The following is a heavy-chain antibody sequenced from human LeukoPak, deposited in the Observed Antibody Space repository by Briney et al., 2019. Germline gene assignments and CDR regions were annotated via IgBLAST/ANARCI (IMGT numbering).Heavy chain of an antibody. V-gene: IGHV1-2*02. CDR3: ARTPVRTVTTALFDY. CDR2: INPNSGGT. D-gene: IGHD4-11*01. J-gene: IGHJ4*02. Sequence: ASVKVSCKASGYTFTGYYMHWVRQAPGQGLEWMGWINPNSGGTNYAQKFQGRVTMTRDTSISTAYMELSRLRSDDTAVYYCARTPVRTVTTALFDYWGQGTLVTVSS. CDR1: GYTFTGYY.